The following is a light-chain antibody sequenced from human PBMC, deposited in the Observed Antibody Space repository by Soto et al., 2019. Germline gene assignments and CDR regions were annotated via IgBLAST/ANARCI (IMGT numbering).Light chain of an antibody. CDR1: QGISGW. CDR2: AAS. CDR3: QQYDNLPPFT. Sequence: DIQRTQSPSFVFSSVGDRVPITCRASQGISGWLAWYQQKPGKAPKLLIYAASTLQSGVPSRFSGSGSGTDFTFTIRSLQPEDIATYYCQQYDNLPPFTFGQGTRLEIK. V-gene: IGKV1-12*01. J-gene: IGKJ5*01.